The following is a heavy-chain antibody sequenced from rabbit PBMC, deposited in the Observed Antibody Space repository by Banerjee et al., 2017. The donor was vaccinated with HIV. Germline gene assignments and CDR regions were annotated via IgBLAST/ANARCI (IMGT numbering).Heavy chain of an antibody. D-gene: IGHD4-1*01. Sequence: QEQLEESGGDLVKPEGSLTLTCTASGFSFNNKYVMCWVRQAPGKGLEWIGCIYAGSSDNTYYASWAKGRFTISKTSSTTVTLQMTSLTAADTATYFCARDLAGVIGWNFNLWGQGTLVTVS. CDR2: IYAGSSDNT. V-gene: IGHV1S45*01. CDR3: ARDLAGVIGWNFNL. CDR1: GFSFNNKYV. J-gene: IGHJ4*01.